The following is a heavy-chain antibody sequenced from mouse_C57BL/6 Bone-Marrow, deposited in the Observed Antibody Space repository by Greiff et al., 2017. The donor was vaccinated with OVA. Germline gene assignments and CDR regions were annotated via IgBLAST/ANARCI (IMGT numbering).Heavy chain of an antibody. J-gene: IGHJ2*01. CDR3: ARYALYSCLVPYYFDD. V-gene: IGHV7-3*01. Sequence: VQLKESGGGLVQPGGSLSLSCAASGFTFTDYYMSWVRPPPGKALEWLGFIRNKANGYTTEYSASVKGRFTISRDNSQSILYLQMNALRAEDSATYYCARYALYSCLVPYYFDDWGQGTTLTVSS. D-gene: IGHD2-12*01. CDR2: IRNKANGYTT. CDR1: GFTFTDYY.